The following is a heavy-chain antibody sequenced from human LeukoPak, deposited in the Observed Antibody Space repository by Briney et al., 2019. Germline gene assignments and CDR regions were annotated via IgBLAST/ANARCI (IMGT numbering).Heavy chain of an antibody. D-gene: IGHD5-12*01. CDR3: ASGYSGYDYYYYYYMDV. Sequence: ASVKVSCKASGYTFTSYGISWVRQAPGQGLEWMGWISAYSGNTNYAQKLQGRVTMTTDTSTSTAYMELRSLRPDDTAVYYCASGYSGYDYYYYYYMDVWGKGTTVTVSS. J-gene: IGHJ6*03. V-gene: IGHV1-18*01. CDR2: ISAYSGNT. CDR1: GYTFTSYG.